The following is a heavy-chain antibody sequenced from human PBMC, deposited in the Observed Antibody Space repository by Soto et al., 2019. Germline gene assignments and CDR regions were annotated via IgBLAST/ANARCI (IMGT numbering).Heavy chain of an antibody. CDR1: GFTFSSYW. CDR3: ARERYYYDSSGYYDH. CDR2: IKQDGSEK. J-gene: IGHJ5*02. V-gene: IGHV3-7*03. Sequence: GGSLRLSCAASGFTFSSYWMSWVRQAPGKGLEWVANIKQDGSEKYHVDSVKGRFTISRDNAKNSLYLQMNSLRAEDTAVYYCARERYYYDSSGYYDHWGQGTLVTVSS. D-gene: IGHD3-22*01.